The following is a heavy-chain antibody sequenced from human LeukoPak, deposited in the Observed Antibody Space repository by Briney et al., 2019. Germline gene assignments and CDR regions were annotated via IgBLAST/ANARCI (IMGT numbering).Heavy chain of an antibody. CDR3: ARGRFQRRFMATPFDP. J-gene: IGHJ5*02. CDR2: INHSGSS. CDR1: GGSFNDYY. V-gene: IGHV4-34*01. D-gene: IGHD4-23*01. Sequence: SETLSLTCAVYGGSFNDYYWSWIRQTPGKGLEWIGEINHSGSSNYNPSLKSRLSISVDMSKKQISLRLASVTAADTAVYYCARGRFQRRFMATPFDPWGQVTLVTVSS.